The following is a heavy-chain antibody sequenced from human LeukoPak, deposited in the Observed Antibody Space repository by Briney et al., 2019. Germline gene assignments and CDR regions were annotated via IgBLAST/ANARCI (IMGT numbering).Heavy chain of an antibody. Sequence: PGRSPRLSCAASGFTFSGYGMHWVRQAPGKGLEWVAVIWYDGNNKYYADSVKGRFTISRDNSKNTLHLQMNSLRAEDTAVYYCARNHGYSFDSWGQGTLVTVSS. V-gene: IGHV3-33*01. CDR2: IWYDGNNK. J-gene: IGHJ4*02. CDR1: GFTFSGYG. D-gene: IGHD3-10*01. CDR3: ARNHGYSFDS.